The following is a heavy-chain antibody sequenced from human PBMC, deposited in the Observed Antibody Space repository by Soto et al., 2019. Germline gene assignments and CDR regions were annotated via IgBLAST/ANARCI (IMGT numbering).Heavy chain of an antibody. CDR3: ARERGAFDI. Sequence: QVQLVQSGAEVKKPGASVKVSCKASGYTFTSYDINWVRQATGQGREWMGWMNPNSGNTGYAQKFQGRVTMTSNTSTSTAFIELSSLRSEDTAVYYCARERGAFDIWGQGTMVTVSS. CDR1: GYTFTSYD. J-gene: IGHJ3*02. V-gene: IGHV1-8*01. CDR2: MNPNSGNT.